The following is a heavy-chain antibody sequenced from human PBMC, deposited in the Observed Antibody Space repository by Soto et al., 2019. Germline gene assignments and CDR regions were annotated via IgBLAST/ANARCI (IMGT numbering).Heavy chain of an antibody. CDR2: IYYSGST. J-gene: IGHJ4*02. D-gene: IGHD3-10*01. Sequence: SETLSLTCTVSGGSISSYYWSWIRQPPGKGLEWIGCIYYSGSTNYNPSLKSRVTISVDTSKNQFSLKLSSVTAADTAVYYCARRGSGSYSDYWGQGTLVTVSS. V-gene: IGHV4-59*08. CDR3: ARRGSGSYSDY. CDR1: GGSISSYY.